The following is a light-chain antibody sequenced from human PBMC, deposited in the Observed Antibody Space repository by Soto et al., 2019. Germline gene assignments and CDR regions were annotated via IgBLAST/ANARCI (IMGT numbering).Light chain of an antibody. Sequence: EIVFTQVPVTLSLSPVERATLSLIASQSVSSSSLAWYQQKVGRAPRVLIYGASSRATGIPDRFSGSGSGTEFTLTISSLQSEDFAVYYCQKYNNWLINCGKGQRRAIK. J-gene: IGKJ5*01. V-gene: IGKV3-20*01. CDR2: GAS. CDR3: QKYNNWLIN. CDR1: QSVSSSS.